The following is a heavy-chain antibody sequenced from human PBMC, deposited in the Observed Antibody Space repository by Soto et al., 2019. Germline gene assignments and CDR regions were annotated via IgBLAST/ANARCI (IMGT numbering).Heavy chain of an antibody. Sequence: SETLSLTCAVYGGSFSGYYWSWICQPPGKGLEWLGEINHSGSTNYNPSLKSRVTISVDTSKNQFSLKLSSVTAADTAVYYCARSATIFGVVIIQSYYYGMAVWGQGTTVTVS. CDR1: GGSFSGYY. V-gene: IGHV4-34*01. CDR3: ARSATIFGVVIIQSYYYGMAV. J-gene: IGHJ6*02. CDR2: INHSGST. D-gene: IGHD3-3*01.